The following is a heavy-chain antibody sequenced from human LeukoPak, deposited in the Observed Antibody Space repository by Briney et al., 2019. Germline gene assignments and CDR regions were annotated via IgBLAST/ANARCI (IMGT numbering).Heavy chain of an antibody. V-gene: IGHV3-74*01. CDR3: AREGPRGNSQFDY. CDR1: GFTFSSYW. D-gene: IGHD2/OR15-2a*01. Sequence: PGGSLRLSCAASGFTFSSYWMHWVRQAPGKGLVWVSRINSDGSSTSYADSVKGRFTISRDNAKNTLYLEMNSLRAEDTAVYYCAREGPRGNSQFDYWGQGTLVTVSS. J-gene: IGHJ4*02. CDR2: INSDGSST.